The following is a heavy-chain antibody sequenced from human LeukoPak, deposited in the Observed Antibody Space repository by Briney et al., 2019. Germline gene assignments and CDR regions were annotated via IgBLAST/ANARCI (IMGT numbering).Heavy chain of an antibody. J-gene: IGHJ4*02. Sequence: GESLKISCKGSGYSFSGRWIGWVRQMPGKGLEWMGLIYPGDSNTKYSPSFQGQVTISADKSISTAYLQWSSLKASDTAMYYCARRVGTQYYFDYWGQGTLVTVSS. CDR1: GYSFSGRW. CDR2: IYPGDSNT. V-gene: IGHV5-51*01. CDR3: ARRVGTQYYFDY. D-gene: IGHD7-27*01.